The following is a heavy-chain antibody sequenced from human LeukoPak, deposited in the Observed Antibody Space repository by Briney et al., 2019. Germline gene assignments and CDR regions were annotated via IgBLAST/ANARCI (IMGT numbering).Heavy chain of an antibody. V-gene: IGHV1-2*02. D-gene: IGHD5-12*01. CDR3: ARDAELGLPQGRYYFDY. CDR2: ITPNSGGT. Sequence: GASVKVSCKASGYTFTGYYMHWVRQAPGQGLEWMGWITPNSGGTNYAQKFQGRVTITADESTSTAYMELSSLRSEDTAVYYCARDAELGLPQGRYYFDYWGQGTLVTVSS. J-gene: IGHJ4*02. CDR1: GYTFTGYY.